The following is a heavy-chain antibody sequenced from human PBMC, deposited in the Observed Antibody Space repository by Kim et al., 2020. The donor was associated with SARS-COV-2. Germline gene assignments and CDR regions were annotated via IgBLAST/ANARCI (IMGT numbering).Heavy chain of an antibody. CDR2: ISWNSGSI. Sequence: GGSLRLSCAVSGFTFGDYAMHWVRQAPGKGLEWVSGISWNSGSIDYADSVKGRFTISRDNAKNSLYLQMNSLRAEDTALYYCAKSGCSSITYYSNYWGQGTLVTVSS. J-gene: IGHJ4*02. D-gene: IGHD2-2*01. CDR1: GFTFGDYA. CDR3: AKSGCSSITYYSNY. V-gene: IGHV3-9*01.